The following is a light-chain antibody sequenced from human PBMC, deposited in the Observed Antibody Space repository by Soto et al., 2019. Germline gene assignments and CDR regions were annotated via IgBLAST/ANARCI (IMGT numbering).Light chain of an antibody. CDR1: RSNIGAGYA. J-gene: IGLJ2*01. V-gene: IGLV1-40*01. Sequence: QSVLTQPPSGSGAPGQRVTIACTGSRSNIGAGYAVHWYQQLPGTAPKLLIYDNTNRPSGVPDRFSDSESGTSASLAITGLQSEDEADYYCQSYDTSLSASVFGGGTKLTVL. CDR3: QSYDTSLSASV. CDR2: DNT.